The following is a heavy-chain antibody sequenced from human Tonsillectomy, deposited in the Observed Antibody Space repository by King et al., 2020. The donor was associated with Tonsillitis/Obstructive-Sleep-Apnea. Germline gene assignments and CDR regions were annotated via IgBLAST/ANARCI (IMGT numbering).Heavy chain of an antibody. CDR1: VFTFSSYA. Sequence: QLVQSGGGLVQPGGSLRLSCAASVFTFSSYAMICVRQAPGKGLQWVSASGASGATTYYADSVRCWFTLSRDNYKNTLYLHMNSLGAEDTAVYYCAKLTVTSATGYWGQGTLVTVSS. J-gene: IGHJ4*02. D-gene: IGHD4-17*01. CDR2: SGASGATT. V-gene: IGHV3-23*04. CDR3: AKLTVTSATGY.